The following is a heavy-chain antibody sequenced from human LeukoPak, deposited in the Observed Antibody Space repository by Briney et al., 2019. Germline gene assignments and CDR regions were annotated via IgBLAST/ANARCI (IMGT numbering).Heavy chain of an antibody. D-gene: IGHD2-2*01. V-gene: IGHV4-4*02. CDR2: IYHSGST. CDR3: ARDPRYCSSTSCYEEPYFDY. Sequence: PSGTLSLTCAVSGGSISSSNWWSWVRQPPGKGLEWIGEIYHSGSTNYNPSLKSRVTISVDKSKNQFSLKLSSVTAADTAVYYCARDPRYCSSTSCYEEPYFDYWGQGTLVTVSS. CDR1: GGSISSSNW. J-gene: IGHJ4*02.